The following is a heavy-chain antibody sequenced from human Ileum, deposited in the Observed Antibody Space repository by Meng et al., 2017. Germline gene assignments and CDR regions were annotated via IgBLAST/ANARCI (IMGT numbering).Heavy chain of an antibody. Sequence: EVHLVESGGDLIQPGGSLRPSCAASGFTFINYWLHWVRQVPGKGLVWVSRIHKDGSATAYADSVKGRFTISRDNAKNTLYLQMNSLRVEDTAVYYCARDSEAVGATIDYWGQGTLVTVSS. CDR2: IHKDGSAT. CDR1: GFTFINYW. CDR3: ARDSEAVGATIDY. J-gene: IGHJ4*02. D-gene: IGHD1-26*01. V-gene: IGHV3-74*01.